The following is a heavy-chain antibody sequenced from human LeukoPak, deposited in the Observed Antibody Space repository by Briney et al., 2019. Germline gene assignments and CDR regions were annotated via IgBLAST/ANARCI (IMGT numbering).Heavy chain of an antibody. Sequence: PGGSLRLSCVASGFXFSTNSINWFRQAPGKGLEWVSGINWNGGSTGYADSLKGRCTISRDNAQNSLYLQMNSLRAEDTALYYCARDYCSGGSCYLDYWGQGTLVTVSS. CDR3: ARDYCSGGSCYLDY. CDR2: INWNGGST. D-gene: IGHD2-15*01. CDR1: GFXFSTNS. V-gene: IGHV3-20*04. J-gene: IGHJ4*02.